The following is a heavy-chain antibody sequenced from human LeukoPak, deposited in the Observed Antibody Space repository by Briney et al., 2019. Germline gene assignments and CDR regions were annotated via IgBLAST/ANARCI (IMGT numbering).Heavy chain of an antibody. CDR3: ARELGGDYGEAFDI. CDR2: IGGSSTSI. V-gene: IGHV3-21*01. J-gene: IGHJ3*02. CDR1: GFTFSTYS. Sequence: GGSLRLSCAASGFTFSTYSMNWVRQAPGKGVEWVSSIGGSSTSIYYADSVKGRFTISRDNAKSSLYLQMNSLRAEDAAVYYCARELGGDYGEAFDIWGQGTMVTVSS. D-gene: IGHD4-17*01.